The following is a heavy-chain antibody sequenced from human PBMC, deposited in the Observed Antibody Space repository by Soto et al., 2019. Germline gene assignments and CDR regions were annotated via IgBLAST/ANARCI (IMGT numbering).Heavy chain of an antibody. Sequence: GGSLRLSCAVSGFPFSIYSMNWVRQAPGKGLEWVSYILGSGGVTAYADSVRGRFTISRDNAKNSLYLQMNSLTDEDTAVYYCVRDQHYSFDYWGQGNSVTVS. V-gene: IGHV3-48*02. CDR3: VRDQHYSFDY. D-gene: IGHD2-21*01. J-gene: IGHJ4*02. CDR2: ILGSGGVT. CDR1: GFPFSIYS.